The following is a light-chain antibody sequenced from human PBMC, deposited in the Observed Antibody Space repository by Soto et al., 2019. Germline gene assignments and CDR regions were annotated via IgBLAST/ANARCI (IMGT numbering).Light chain of an antibody. V-gene: IGKV3-15*01. CDR1: QSISTN. Sequence: EIVMTQSPATLSVSPGERATLSCRASQSISTNLAWYQQKPGQGPRLLLYGAITRPTAIPPRFSGSGSGTEFTLTISSLQSEDFVVYYCQQYNNWPITFGQGTRLEIK. J-gene: IGKJ5*01. CDR3: QQYNNWPIT. CDR2: GAI.